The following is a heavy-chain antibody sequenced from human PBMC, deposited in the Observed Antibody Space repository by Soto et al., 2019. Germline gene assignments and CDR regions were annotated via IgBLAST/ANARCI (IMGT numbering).Heavy chain of an antibody. CDR2: LSGSSTYI. CDR3: ARGSGYCGGGSCYFYFAL. J-gene: IGHJ4*02. Sequence: GGSLRLSCAASGFTFSSYSMTWVRQAPGKRLEWVSSLSGSSTYIYYTDSVEGRFTISRDNAKNSLYLQMSSLRAEDTAVYYCARGSGYCGGGSCYFYFALWGQGTLVTVSS. D-gene: IGHD2-15*01. V-gene: IGHV3-21*01. CDR1: GFTFSSYS.